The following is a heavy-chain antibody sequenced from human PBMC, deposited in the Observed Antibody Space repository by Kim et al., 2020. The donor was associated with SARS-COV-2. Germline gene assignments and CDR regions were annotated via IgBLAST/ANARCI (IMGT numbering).Heavy chain of an antibody. CDR3: ASTPIVATIFRIRPSPNSFDS. Sequence: SETLSLTCTVSGGSISSGGYYWSWIRQHPGKGLEWIGYIYYSGSTYYNPSLKSRVTISVDTSKNQFSLKLSSVTAADTAVYYCASTPIVATIFRIRPSPNSFDSWGQGTLVTVSS. CDR1: GGSISSGGYY. CDR2: IYYSGST. V-gene: IGHV4-31*03. J-gene: IGHJ4*02. D-gene: IGHD5-12*01.